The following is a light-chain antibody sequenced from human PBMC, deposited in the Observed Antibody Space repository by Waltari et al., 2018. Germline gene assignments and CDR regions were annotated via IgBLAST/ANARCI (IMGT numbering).Light chain of an antibody. Sequence: DVVLTQSPLSLPVTLGQPASISCRSSQSLVHSDGNTYLYWFQHRPGQSPRRLIYKAYNRDGGIPDRFSGSGSGADFTLKISRVEAEDVGVYYCMQGTHWPYTFGQGTKVET. CDR1: QSLVHSDGNTY. CDR3: MQGTHWPYT. CDR2: KAY. J-gene: IGKJ2*01. V-gene: IGKV2-30*02.